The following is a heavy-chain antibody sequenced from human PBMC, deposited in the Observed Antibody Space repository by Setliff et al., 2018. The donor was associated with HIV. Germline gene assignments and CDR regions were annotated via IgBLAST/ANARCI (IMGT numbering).Heavy chain of an antibody. CDR2: TYPKSGDT. V-gene: IGHV1-2*02. CDR3: ARDHGGNSGYNWFDP. D-gene: IGHD2-21*02. J-gene: IGHJ5*02. CDR1: GYTFTDYY. Sequence: ASVKVSCKTSGYTFTDYYMHWMRQAPGRGLEWMGWTYPKSGDTNYAQNFQGRVTMTRDTSFSTAYTSIRTTYMELTNLKSDDTAVYYCARDHGGNSGYNWFDPWGQGTLVTVSS.